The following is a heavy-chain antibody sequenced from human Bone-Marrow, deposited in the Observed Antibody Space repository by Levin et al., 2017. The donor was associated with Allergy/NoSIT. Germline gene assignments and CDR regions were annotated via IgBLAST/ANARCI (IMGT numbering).Heavy chain of an antibody. Sequence: ASVKVSCKASGYTFTGNYLHWVRQAPGQGLEWMGWINPNSGGANYAQEFRGRVTMTRDTSINTVYMELSSLKSDETAVYYCAKEGGAFELWGQGTMVTVSA. CDR1: GYTFTGNY. J-gene: IGHJ3*01. CDR2: INPNSGGA. CDR3: AKEGGAFEL. V-gene: IGHV1-2*02.